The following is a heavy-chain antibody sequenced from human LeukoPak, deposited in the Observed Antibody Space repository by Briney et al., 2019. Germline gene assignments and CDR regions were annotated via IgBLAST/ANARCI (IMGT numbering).Heavy chain of an antibody. CDR3: ARLRGYDSSGYYASLYYYCMDV. CDR2: IYYSGST. CDR1: GGSISSYY. D-gene: IGHD3-22*01. J-gene: IGHJ6*03. Sequence: SETLPLTCTVSGGSISSYYWSWIRQPPGKGLEWIGYIYYSGSTNYNPSLKSRVTISVDTSKNQFSLKLSSVTAADTAVYYCARLRGYDSSGYYASLYYYCMDVWGKGTTVTVSS. V-gene: IGHV4-59*08.